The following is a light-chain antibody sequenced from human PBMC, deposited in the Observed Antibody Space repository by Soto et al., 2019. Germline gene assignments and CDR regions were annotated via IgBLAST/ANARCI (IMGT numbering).Light chain of an antibody. CDR1: QSVTSS. CDR2: DAS. CDR3: QQRSTWPRT. V-gene: IGKV3-11*01. Sequence: EIVLTQSPATLSLSPGERVTRSCRAIQSVTSSLVWYQQKPGQAPRLLMYDASNRATDIPARFSGSGSGTDFTLTISSLETEDSAVYYCQQRSTWPRTFGGGTKVDNK. J-gene: IGKJ4*01.